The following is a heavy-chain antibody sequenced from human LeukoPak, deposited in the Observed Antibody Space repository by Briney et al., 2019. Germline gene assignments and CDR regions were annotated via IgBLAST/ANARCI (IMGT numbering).Heavy chain of an antibody. J-gene: IGHJ2*01. CDR3: AKDTNFGLGYFDL. D-gene: IGHD3/OR15-3a*01. Sequence: GGSLRLSCAASGLTFSSYAMSWVRQAPGKGLEWVSAISGSGGSTYYADSVKGRFTISRDNSKNTLYLQMNSLRAEDTAVYYCAKDTNFGLGYFDLWGRGTLVTVSS. CDR2: ISGSGGST. CDR1: GLTFSSYA. V-gene: IGHV3-23*01.